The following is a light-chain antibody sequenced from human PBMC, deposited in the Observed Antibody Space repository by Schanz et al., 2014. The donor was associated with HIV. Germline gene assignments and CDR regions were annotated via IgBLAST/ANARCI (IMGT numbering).Light chain of an antibody. CDR3: QQYNNWPPIT. V-gene: IGKV3-20*01. CDR1: QSISSSY. CDR2: GAS. Sequence: EIVLTQSPGTLSLSPGERATLSCRASQSISSSYLAWYQQKPGQAPRLLIYGASSRATGIPDRFSGSGSGTDFTLTISRLETEDFAVYYCQQYNNWPPITFAGGTKVEIK. J-gene: IGKJ4*01.